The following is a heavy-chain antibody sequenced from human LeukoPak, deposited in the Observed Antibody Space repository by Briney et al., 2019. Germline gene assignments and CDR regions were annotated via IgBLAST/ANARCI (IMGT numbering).Heavy chain of an antibody. CDR3: ARDLRNGVPRFDP. Sequence: PGGSLRLSCAASGFTFSSYGMHWVRQAPGKGLEWVAVIWYDGSNKYYADSVKGRFTISRDNSKNTLYLQMNSLRAEDTAVYYCARDLRNGVPRFDPWGQGTLVTVSS. CDR2: IWYDGSNK. V-gene: IGHV3-33*01. D-gene: IGHD1-1*01. CDR1: GFTFSSYG. J-gene: IGHJ5*02.